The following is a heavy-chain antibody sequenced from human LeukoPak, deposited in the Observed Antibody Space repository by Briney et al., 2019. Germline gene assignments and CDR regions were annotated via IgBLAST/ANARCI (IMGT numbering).Heavy chain of an antibody. D-gene: IGHD6-13*01. CDR3: ARDGGWQQPSQLYDAFDI. CDR1: GFTFSSYS. CDR2: ISSSSSYI. V-gene: IGHV3-21*01. Sequence: GGSLRLSCAASGFTFSSYSMNWVRQAPGKGLEWVSSISSSSSYIYYADSVKGRFTISRDNAKNSLYLQMNSLRAEDTAVYYCARDGGWQQPSQLYDAFDIWGQGTMVTVSS. J-gene: IGHJ3*02.